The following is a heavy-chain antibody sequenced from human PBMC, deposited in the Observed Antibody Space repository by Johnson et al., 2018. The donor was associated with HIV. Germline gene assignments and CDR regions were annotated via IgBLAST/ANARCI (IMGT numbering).Heavy chain of an antibody. CDR2: IKSKTDGGTT. J-gene: IGHJ3*02. V-gene: IGHV3-15*01. Sequence: VQLVESGGGLVKPGGSLRLSCAASGFTFSNAWMSCVRQAPGKGLEWVGRIKSKTDGGTTDYAAPVKGRFTISRDNSKNTLYLQMNSLRAEDTAVYYCARDTGGGEPYDIWGQGTMVTVSS. D-gene: IGHD2-21*01. CDR3: ARDTGGGEPYDI. CDR1: GFTFSNAW.